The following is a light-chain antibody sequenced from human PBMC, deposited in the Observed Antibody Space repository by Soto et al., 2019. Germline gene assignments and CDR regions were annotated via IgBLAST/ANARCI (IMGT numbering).Light chain of an antibody. V-gene: IGKV3-20*01. Sequence: EIVLTQSPVTLSLSPGERATLSCRASQAVNSTYVAWYQQKPGQAPRLLIYAASIRATGIPDRFSGSGSGTDSTLTISRLEPEDFVVYYCQHYGSSFTFGPGTKVDIK. CDR2: AAS. J-gene: IGKJ3*01. CDR1: QAVNSTY. CDR3: QHYGSSFT.